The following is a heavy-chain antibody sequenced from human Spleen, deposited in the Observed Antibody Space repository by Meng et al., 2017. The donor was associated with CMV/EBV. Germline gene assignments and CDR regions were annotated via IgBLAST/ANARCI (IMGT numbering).Heavy chain of an antibody. Sequence: SCAASGFTFSSSGMRGVRQGPGKGMEWVAVIWYDGNNKYYADSVKSLFTISRDNSKNTLYLQMNSLRAEDTAVYYYAKEGQQLVLDYWGQGTLVTVSS. CDR1: GFTFSSSG. J-gene: IGHJ4*02. CDR2: IWYDGNNK. CDR3: AKEGQQLVLDY. V-gene: IGHV3-33*06. D-gene: IGHD6-13*01.